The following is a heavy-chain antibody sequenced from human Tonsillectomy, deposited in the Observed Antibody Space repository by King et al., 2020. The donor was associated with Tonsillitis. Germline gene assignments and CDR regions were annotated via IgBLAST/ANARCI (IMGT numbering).Heavy chain of an antibody. D-gene: IGHD5-18*01. CDR3: AREIYSYGYDPNFDY. V-gene: IGHV3-48*03. CDR2: ISSSGSTI. CDR1: GFTFSSYE. J-gene: IGHJ4*02. Sequence: VQLVESGGGLVQPGGSLRLSCAASGFTFSSYEMNWVRQAPGKGLEWVSYISSSGSTIYYADSVKGRFTISRDNAKNSLYLQMNSLRAEDTAVYYCAREIYSYGYDPNFDYWGQGTLVTVSS.